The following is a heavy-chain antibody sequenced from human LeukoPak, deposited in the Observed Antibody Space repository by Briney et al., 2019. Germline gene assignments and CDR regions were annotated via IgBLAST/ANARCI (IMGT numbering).Heavy chain of an antibody. Sequence: SVKVSRKASGGTFSSYAISWVRQAPGQGLEWMGGIIPIFGTANYAQKFQGRVTVTADESTSTAYMELSSLRSEDTAVYYCAREVLPYYDILTGYYGAYYFDYWGQGTLVTVSS. J-gene: IGHJ4*02. CDR3: AREVLPYYDILTGYYGAYYFDY. CDR1: GGTFSSYA. V-gene: IGHV1-69*13. CDR2: IIPIFGTA. D-gene: IGHD3-9*01.